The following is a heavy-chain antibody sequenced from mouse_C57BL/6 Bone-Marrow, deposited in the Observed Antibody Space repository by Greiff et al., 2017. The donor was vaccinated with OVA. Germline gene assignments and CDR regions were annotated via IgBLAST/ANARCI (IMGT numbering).Heavy chain of an antibody. Sequence: EVKLMESGGGLVKPGGSLKLSCAASGFTFSSYAMSWVRQTPEKRLEWVATISDGGSYTYYPDNVKGRFTISRDNAKNNLYLQMSHLKSEDTAMYYCAREGYYGSSYDFDYWGQGTTLTVSS. D-gene: IGHD1-1*01. J-gene: IGHJ2*01. CDR3: AREGYYGSSYDFDY. CDR1: GFTFSSYA. V-gene: IGHV5-4*01. CDR2: ISDGGSYT.